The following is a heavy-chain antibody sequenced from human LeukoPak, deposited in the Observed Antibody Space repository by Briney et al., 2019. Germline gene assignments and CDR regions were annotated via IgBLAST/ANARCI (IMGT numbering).Heavy chain of an antibody. D-gene: IGHD3-10*01. CDR3: AKGPAMVRGTFDP. CDR2: IRFDGSNK. CDR1: GFTFSNYG. V-gene: IGHV3-30*02. Sequence: GGSLRLSCAASGFTFSNYGVHWVRQAPGKGLEWVSFIRFDGSNKYYADSVKGRFTISRDSSKNTLYLQMNSLRAEDTAVYYCAKGPAMVRGTFDPWGQGTLVTVSS. J-gene: IGHJ5*02.